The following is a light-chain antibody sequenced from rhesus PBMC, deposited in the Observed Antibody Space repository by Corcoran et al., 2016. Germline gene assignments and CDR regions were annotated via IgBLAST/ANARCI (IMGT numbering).Light chain of an antibody. CDR1: HGINNY. CDR2: YAN. J-gene: IGKJ3*01. V-gene: IGKV1-66*01. CDR3: KQYNNSPFT. Sequence: DIQMTQSPSSLSASVGDRVTITCRASHGINNYLSWYQQKPGKAPKPLTYYANNLETGVPSRFSGSRSGTDYTLTINSLHPEDIATYYCKQYNNSPFTFGPGTKLDIK.